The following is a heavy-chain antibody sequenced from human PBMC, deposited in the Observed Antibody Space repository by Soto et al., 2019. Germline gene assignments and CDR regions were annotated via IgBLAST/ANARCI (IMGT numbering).Heavy chain of an antibody. CDR1: GGSISSYY. D-gene: IGHD2-15*01. CDR2: IYYSGST. Sequence: QVQLQESGPGLVKPSETLSLTCTVSGGSISSYYWSWIRQPPGKGLEWIGYIYYSGSTNYNPSLNSRVTISVDTSKNQVSLKLSSVSGADTAVYYCARNPCGGSCGSCYAGGYYYYYCGMDVWGQGTTVTVSS. J-gene: IGHJ6*02. V-gene: IGHV4-59*01. CDR3: ARNPCGGSCGSCYAGGYYYYYCGMDV.